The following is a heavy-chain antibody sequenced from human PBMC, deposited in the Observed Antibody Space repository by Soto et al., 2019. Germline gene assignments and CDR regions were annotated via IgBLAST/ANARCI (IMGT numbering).Heavy chain of an antibody. CDR3: ARARPYYFDSSGSSAGGAFDI. CDR2: INPNSGGT. CDR1: GYTFTGYY. Sequence: SVKVSCKASGYTFTGYYMHWVRQAPGQGLEWMGWINPNSGGTNYAQKFQGWVTMTRDTSISTAYMELSRLRSDDTAVYYCARARPYYFDSSGSSAGGAFDICGQGKRGTLSS. D-gene: IGHD3-22*01. J-gene: IGHJ3*02. V-gene: IGHV1-2*04.